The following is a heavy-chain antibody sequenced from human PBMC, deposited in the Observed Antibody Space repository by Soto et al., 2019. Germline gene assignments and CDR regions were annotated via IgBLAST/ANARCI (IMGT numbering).Heavy chain of an antibody. Sequence: ASVKVSCKVSGYTLTELSMHWVRQAPGKGLEWMGGFDPEDGETIYAQKFQGRVTMTEDTSTDTAYMELSSLRSEDTAVYYCATLGYCSGGSCYSGYYYYYMDVWGKGTTVTVSS. J-gene: IGHJ6*03. D-gene: IGHD2-15*01. CDR2: FDPEDGET. CDR3: ATLGYCSGGSCYSGYYYYYMDV. CDR1: GYTLTELS. V-gene: IGHV1-24*01.